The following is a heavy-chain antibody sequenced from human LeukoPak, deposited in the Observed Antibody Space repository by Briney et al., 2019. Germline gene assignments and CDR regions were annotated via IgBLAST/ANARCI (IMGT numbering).Heavy chain of an antibody. Sequence: SETLSLTCTVSGGSISSYYWSWIRQPPGKGLEWIGYIHYSGSTNYNPSLKSRVTISVDTSKNQFSLKLSSVTAADTAVYYCARTTEGGYTYDYFYYYYRDVWGKGTTVTISS. CDR3: ARTTEGGYTYDYFYYYYRDV. J-gene: IGHJ6*03. CDR1: GGSISSYY. CDR2: IHYSGST. V-gene: IGHV4-59*01. D-gene: IGHD5-18*01.